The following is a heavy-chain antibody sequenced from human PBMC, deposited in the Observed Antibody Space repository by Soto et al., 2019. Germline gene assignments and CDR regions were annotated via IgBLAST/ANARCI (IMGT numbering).Heavy chain of an antibody. J-gene: IGHJ4*02. Sequence: WGARRLSCSSSGFSVTGCTMTWFRQGPGKTLEWVSTISCSGGATYDAGSVKGRFTISRDNSKNTVYLQMNSLRAEDTAVYYCAKAHIGAMAPFDSWGQGTLVTVSS. CDR2: ISCSGGAT. V-gene: IGHV3-23*01. D-gene: IGHD2-8*01. CDR1: GFSVTGCT. CDR3: AKAHIGAMAPFDS.